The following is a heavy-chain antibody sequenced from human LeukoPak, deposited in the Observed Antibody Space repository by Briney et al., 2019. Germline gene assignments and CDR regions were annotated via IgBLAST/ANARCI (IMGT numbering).Heavy chain of an antibody. CDR1: GYTFTSYG. J-gene: IGHJ3*02. V-gene: IGHV1-18*01. Sequence: ASVKVSCKASGYTFTSYGISWVRQAPGQGLEWMGWISAYNGNTNYAQKLQGRVTMTTDTSTSTAYMELRSLRSDDTAVYYCARDEGGLAAADVSDAFDIWGQGTMVTVSS. CDR2: ISAYNGNT. CDR3: ARDEGGLAAADVSDAFDI. D-gene: IGHD6-13*01.